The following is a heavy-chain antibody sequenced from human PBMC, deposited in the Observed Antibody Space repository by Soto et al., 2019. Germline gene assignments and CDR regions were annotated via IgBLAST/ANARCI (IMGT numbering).Heavy chain of an antibody. CDR1: GGSISSYY. CDR2: IYYSGST. CDR3: ARSYSSGPTTIDY. V-gene: IGHV4-59*01. J-gene: IGHJ4*02. Sequence: PSETLSLTCTVSGGSISSYYWSWIRQPPGKGLEWIGYIYYSGSTNYNPSLKSRVTISVDTSKNQFSLKLSSVTAADTAVYYCARSYSSGPTTIDYWGQGTLVTVSS. D-gene: IGHD6-25*01.